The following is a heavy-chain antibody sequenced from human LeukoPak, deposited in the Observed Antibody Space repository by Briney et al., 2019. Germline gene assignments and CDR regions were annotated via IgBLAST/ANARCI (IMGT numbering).Heavy chain of an antibody. Sequence: ASVKVSCKASGGTFSSYAISWVRQAPGQGLEWMGWISAYNGNTNYAQKLQGRVTMTTDTSTSTAYMELRSLRSDDTAVYYCARDPPSYYYGSGRDWFDPWGQGTLVTVSS. CDR2: ISAYNGNT. D-gene: IGHD3-10*01. V-gene: IGHV1-18*01. CDR3: ARDPPSYYYGSGRDWFDP. CDR1: GGTFSSYA. J-gene: IGHJ5*02.